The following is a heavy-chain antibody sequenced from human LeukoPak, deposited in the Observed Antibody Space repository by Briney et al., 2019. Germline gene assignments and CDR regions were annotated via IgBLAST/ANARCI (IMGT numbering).Heavy chain of an antibody. Sequence: GGSLRLSCAASGSTFSSYWMHWVRQAPGKGLVWVSRIKSDGSSTMYADSVKGRFTISRDNAKNMLYLQMHSLRAEDTAVYYCARESPHSDYWGQGTLVTVSP. J-gene: IGHJ4*02. CDR1: GSTFSSYW. D-gene: IGHD2-21*01. CDR3: ARESPHSDY. CDR2: IKSDGSST. V-gene: IGHV3-74*03.